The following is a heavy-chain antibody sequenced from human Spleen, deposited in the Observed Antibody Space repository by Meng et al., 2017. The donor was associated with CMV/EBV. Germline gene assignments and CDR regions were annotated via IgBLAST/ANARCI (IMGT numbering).Heavy chain of an antibody. Sequence: CGSVSSGDYYGSWIRQSPGKGLEWIGHMDYRGTTNYNPSLKSRVTVSGDSSKNQFSLRLSSVTAADTATYYCARGVRYDYGDYFDYWGPGTLVTVSS. V-gene: IGHV4-61*08. CDR2: MDYRGTT. J-gene: IGHJ4*02. D-gene: IGHD4-17*01. CDR3: ARGVRYDYGDYFDY. CDR1: CGSVSSGDYY.